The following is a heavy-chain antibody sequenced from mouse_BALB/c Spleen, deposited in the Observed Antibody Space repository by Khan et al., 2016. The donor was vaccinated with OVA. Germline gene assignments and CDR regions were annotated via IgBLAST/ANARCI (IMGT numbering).Heavy chain of an antibody. V-gene: IGHV3-2*02. Sequence: EVQLQESGPGLVKPSQSLSLTCTVTGYSITSDYAWNWIRQFPGNKLEWMGYISYSGRTSYNPSLTSRLSITRDTSTTQFFLQLNSLTTEDTATFYCARSMTITTVVATDFDYWGQGTTLTVSS. D-gene: IGHD1-1*01. J-gene: IGHJ2*01. CDR3: ARSMTITTVVATDFDY. CDR2: ISYSGRT. CDR1: GYSITSDYA.